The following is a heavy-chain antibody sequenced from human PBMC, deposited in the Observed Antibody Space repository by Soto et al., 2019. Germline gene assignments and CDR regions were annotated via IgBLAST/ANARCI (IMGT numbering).Heavy chain of an antibody. V-gene: IGHV3-30-3*01. J-gene: IGHJ6*02. Sequence: PGGSLRLSCGASGFTFSSYAMHWVRQAPGKGLEWVAVISYDGSNKYYADSVKGRFTISRDNSKNTLYLQMNSLRAEDTALYYCASEWGDYIRSNYGMDVWGQGTTVTVSS. CDR1: GFTFSSYA. D-gene: IGHD3-10*01. CDR3: ASEWGDYIRSNYGMDV. CDR2: ISYDGSNK.